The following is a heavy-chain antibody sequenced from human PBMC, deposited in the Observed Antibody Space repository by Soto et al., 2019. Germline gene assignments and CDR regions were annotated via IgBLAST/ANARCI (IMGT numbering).Heavy chain of an antibody. J-gene: IGHJ6*02. CDR3: YYYYDSSGYYYYYYRMDV. Sequence: GGSLRLSCAASGFTFSSYAMSWVRQAPGKGLEWVSAISGSGGSTYYADSVKGRFTISRDNSKNTLYLQMNSLRAEDTAVYYCYYYYDSSGYYYYYYRMDVWGQGTTVTVSS. CDR1: GFTFSSYA. CDR2: ISGSGGST. D-gene: IGHD3-22*01. V-gene: IGHV3-23*01.